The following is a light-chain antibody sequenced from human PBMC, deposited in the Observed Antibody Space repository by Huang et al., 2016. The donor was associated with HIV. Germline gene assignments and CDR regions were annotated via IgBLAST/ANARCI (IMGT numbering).Light chain of an antibody. CDR3: QQYHNWPPIT. CDR1: QSIGSH. CDR2: GAA. V-gene: IGKV3D-15*01. J-gene: IGKJ5*01. Sequence: IVMTQSPAILSVSLGERATLSCRASQSIGSHLAWYQQKSGQGPRLLISGAATRATGIPARFSGSGSGTEFTLTITSLQSEDFALYYCQQYHNWPPITFGQGTRLNIK.